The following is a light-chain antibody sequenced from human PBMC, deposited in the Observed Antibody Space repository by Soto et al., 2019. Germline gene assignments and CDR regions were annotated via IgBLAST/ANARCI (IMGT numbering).Light chain of an antibody. CDR2: AAS. CDR1: QGISSY. V-gene: IGKV1-8*01. Sequence: AIRMTQSPSSLSASTGDRVTITCRASQGISSYLAWYQQKPGKAPKLLIYAASTLQSGVPSRFSGSGSGTDFTLTISCLQSEDFATYYCQQGHSTPYTFGQGTKVEIK. J-gene: IGKJ2*01. CDR3: QQGHSTPYT.